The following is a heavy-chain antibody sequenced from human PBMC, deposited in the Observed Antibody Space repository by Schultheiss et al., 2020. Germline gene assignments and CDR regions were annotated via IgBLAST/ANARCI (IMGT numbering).Heavy chain of an antibody. CDR3: ARERSGGLLHYYYYGMDV. CDR2: INPSGGNT. J-gene: IGHJ6*02. Sequence: ASVKVSCKASGYTFTSYDINWVRQATGQGLEWMGIINPSGGNTNYAQKFQERVTITRDTSASTAYMELRSLRSDDTAVYYCARERSGGLLHYYYYGMDVWGQGTTVNVSS. CDR1: GYTFTSYD. V-gene: IGHV1-46*01. D-gene: IGHD3-16*01.